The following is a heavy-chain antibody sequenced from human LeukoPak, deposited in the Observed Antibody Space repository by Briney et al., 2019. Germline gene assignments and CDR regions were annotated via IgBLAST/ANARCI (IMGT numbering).Heavy chain of an antibody. CDR3: ARGGETNLTY. J-gene: IGHJ4*02. D-gene: IGHD2-21*01. Sequence: GGSLRLSCAASGFTFSSYQMSWVRQAPGKGLERVANIKEDGNERYYLDSVKGLFTISRDNAKNSLYLQMNSLRAEDTAVYYCARGGETNLTYWGQGTLVTVSS. V-gene: IGHV3-7*01. CDR1: GFTFSSYQ. CDR2: IKEDGNER.